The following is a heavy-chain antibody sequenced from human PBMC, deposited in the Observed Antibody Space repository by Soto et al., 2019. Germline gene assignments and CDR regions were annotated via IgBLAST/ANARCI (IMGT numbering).Heavy chain of an antibody. D-gene: IGHD3-22*01. CDR3: ARDRVESGYPEYFQH. CDR2: IYSGGST. Sequence: EVQLVESGGGLIQPGGSLRLSCAASGFTVSSNYMSRVRQAPGKGLEWVSVIYSGGSTYYADSVKGRFTIARDNSKNTLYLQMNSLRAGDRAVYYCARDRVESGYPEYFQHWGQGTLVTVSS. J-gene: IGHJ1*01. V-gene: IGHV3-53*01. CDR1: GFTVSSNY.